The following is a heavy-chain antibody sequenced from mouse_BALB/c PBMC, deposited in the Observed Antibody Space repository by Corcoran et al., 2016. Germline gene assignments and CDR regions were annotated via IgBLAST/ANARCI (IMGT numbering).Heavy chain of an antibody. D-gene: IGHD1-1*01. V-gene: IGHV8-12*01. CDR2: IYWDDDK. CDR1: GFSLSTSGMG. CDR3: ARNYGSSFDY. Sequence: QVTLKESGPGILQPSQTLSLTCSFSGFSLSTSGMGVRWIRQHSGKGLEWLAHIYWDDDKRYNPSLKSRLTISKDTSSNQVFLKITSVDTADTATYYCARNYGSSFDYWGQGTTLTVSS. J-gene: IGHJ2*01.